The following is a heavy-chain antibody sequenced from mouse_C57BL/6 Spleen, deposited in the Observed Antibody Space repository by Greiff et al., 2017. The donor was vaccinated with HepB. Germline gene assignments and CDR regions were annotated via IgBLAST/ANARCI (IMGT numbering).Heavy chain of an antibody. D-gene: IGHD1-1*01. Sequence: QVQLQQSGAELVKPGASVKLSCKASGYTFTSYWMHWVKQRPGQGLEWIGMIHPNSGSTNYNEKFKSKATLTVDKSSSTAYMQLSSLTSEDSAVYYCAREFITTVVATRYWYFDVWGTGTTVTVSS. CDR3: AREFITTVVATRYWYFDV. CDR2: IHPNSGST. J-gene: IGHJ1*03. V-gene: IGHV1-64*01. CDR1: GYTFTSYW.